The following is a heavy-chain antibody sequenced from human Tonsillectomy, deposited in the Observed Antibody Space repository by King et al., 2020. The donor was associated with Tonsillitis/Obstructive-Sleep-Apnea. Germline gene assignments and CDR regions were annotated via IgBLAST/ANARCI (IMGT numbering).Heavy chain of an antibody. CDR3: ASLLGYCTNGVSAPGGFDM. Sequence: QLQESGPGLVKPSETLSLTCSVSGGSIRSSNYYWGWIRQPPGKGLEWIGSIYYSGSTYYNPSLKSRVTISVDTSKNQFSLKLSSVTAADTAVYYCASLLGYCTNGVSAPGGFDMWGQGTMVTVSS. J-gene: IGHJ3*02. CDR1: GGSIRSSNYY. D-gene: IGHD2-8*01. CDR2: IYYSGST. V-gene: IGHV4-39*01.